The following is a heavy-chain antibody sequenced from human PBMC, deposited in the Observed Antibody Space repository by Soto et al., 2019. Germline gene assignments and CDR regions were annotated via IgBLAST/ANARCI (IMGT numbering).Heavy chain of an antibody. J-gene: IGHJ4*02. D-gene: IGHD4-17*01. Sequence: GESLKISCQVSGYTFTIYWIGWVRQMPGKGLEWMGIIYPSDSDTRYSPSFQGQVTISADQSINTAYLQWDSLKASDTAIYYCARPANTVADHFDLWGQGTPVTISS. CDR2: IYPSDSDT. CDR3: ARPANTVADHFDL. CDR1: GYTFTIYW. V-gene: IGHV5-51*01.